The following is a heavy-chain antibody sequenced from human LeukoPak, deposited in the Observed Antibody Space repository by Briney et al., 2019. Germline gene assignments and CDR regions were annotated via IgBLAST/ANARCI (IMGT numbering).Heavy chain of an antibody. Sequence: PSETLTLTCAVYGGSFSGYYWSWIRQPPGKGLEWIGEINHSGSTNYNPSLKSRVTISVDTSKNQFSLKLSSVTAADTAVYYCARGQEDGTMGDYWSQGTLVTVSS. CDR3: ARGQEDGTMGDY. D-gene: IGHD3-10*01. V-gene: IGHV4-34*01. CDR1: GGSFSGYY. J-gene: IGHJ4*02. CDR2: INHSGST.